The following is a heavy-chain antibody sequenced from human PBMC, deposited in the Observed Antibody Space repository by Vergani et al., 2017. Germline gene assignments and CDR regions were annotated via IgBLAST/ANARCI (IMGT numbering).Heavy chain of an antibody. CDR1: GGSFSGYY. CDR2: INHSGST. CDR3: ARGRDGYGTYYYYYYYMDV. J-gene: IGHJ6*03. Sequence: QVQLQQWGAGLLKPSETLSLTCAVYGGSFSGYYWSWIRQPPGKGLEWIGEINHSGSTNYNPSLKSRVTISVDTSKNQFSLKLSSVTAADTAVYYWARGRDGYGTYYYYYYYMDVWGKGTTVTVSS. V-gene: IGHV4-34*01. D-gene: IGHD5-24*01.